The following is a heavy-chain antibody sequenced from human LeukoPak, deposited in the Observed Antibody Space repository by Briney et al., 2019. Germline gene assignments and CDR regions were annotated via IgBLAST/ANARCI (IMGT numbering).Heavy chain of an antibody. Sequence: GGSLRLSCAASGFTLSSYWMSCVRQAPGRGQEWVSNINQDGSEKYYVDSVKGRFTISRDNAKNSLYLQMHSLRAEDTAVYYCAGDYADYAFTYYMDVWGQGTLVTVSS. CDR1: GFTLSSYW. D-gene: IGHD4-17*01. J-gene: IGHJ4*02. CDR3: AGDYADYAFTYYMDV. V-gene: IGHV3-7*01. CDR2: INQDGSEK.